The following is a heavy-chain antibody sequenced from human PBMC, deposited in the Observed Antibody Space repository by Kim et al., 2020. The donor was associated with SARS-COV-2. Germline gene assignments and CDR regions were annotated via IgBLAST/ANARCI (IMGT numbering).Heavy chain of an antibody. Sequence: GGSLRLSCAASGFTFSDYYMSWIRQAPGKGLEWVSYISSSGSTIYYADSVKGRFTISRDNAKNSLYLQMNSLRAEDTAVYYCASAPDFVLMEQLVRFRDWGQGTRVTVSS. J-gene: IGHJ1*01. CDR2: ISSSGSTI. V-gene: IGHV3-11*01. CDR1: GFTFSDYY. D-gene: IGHD6-13*01. CDR3: ASAPDFVLMEQLVRFRD.